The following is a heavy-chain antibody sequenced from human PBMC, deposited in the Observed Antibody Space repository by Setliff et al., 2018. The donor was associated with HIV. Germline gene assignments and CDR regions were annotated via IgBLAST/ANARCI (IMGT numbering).Heavy chain of an antibody. Sequence: GGSLRLSCAASGFTFSDYAMNWVRQAPGKGLEWVSAISGSGGSTYYADSVQGRFTISRDNSKNTLYLQMNSLRAEDTAVYYCAKDDVPRDFDIWGQGTMVTVSS. CDR3: AKDDVPRDFDI. J-gene: IGHJ3*02. V-gene: IGHV3-23*01. CDR2: ISGSGGST. CDR1: GFTFSDYA.